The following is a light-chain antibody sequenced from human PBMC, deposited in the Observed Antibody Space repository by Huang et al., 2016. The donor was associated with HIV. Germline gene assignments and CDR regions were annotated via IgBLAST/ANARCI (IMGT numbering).Light chain of an antibody. CDR1: QSISDW. J-gene: IGKJ2*01. V-gene: IGKV1-5*03. CDR3: QQYDNYST. Sequence: DIQMTQSPSTLSASVGDRVTITCRASQSISDWLAWYQQKPGKAPKLLIYKASNLESGVPSRFSGRGAGTEFTLTISSLQPDDFATYYCQQYDNYSTFAQGTKLEIQ. CDR2: KAS.